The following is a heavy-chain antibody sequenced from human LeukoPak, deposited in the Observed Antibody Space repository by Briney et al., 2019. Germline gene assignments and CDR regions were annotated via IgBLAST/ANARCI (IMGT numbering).Heavy chain of an antibody. CDR2: IYYGGST. V-gene: IGHV4-39*01. J-gene: IGHJ3*02. CDR1: GGSISSSSYY. D-gene: IGHD1-1*01. CDR3: ARLVERLGAFDI. Sequence: SETLSLTCTVSGGSISSSSYYWGWIRQPPGKGLEWIGSIYYGGSTYYNPSLKSRVTISVDTSKNQFSLKLSSVTAADTAVYYCARLVERLGAFDIWGQGTKVTVSS.